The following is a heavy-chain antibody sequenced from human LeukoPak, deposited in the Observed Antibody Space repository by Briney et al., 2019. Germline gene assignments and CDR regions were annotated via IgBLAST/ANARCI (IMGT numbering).Heavy chain of an antibody. CDR2: IKQDGSEK. CDR3: ARDQAGYCSGGSCYGYFDY. CDR1: GFTFSSYW. J-gene: IGHJ4*02. V-gene: IGHV3-7*01. Sequence: GGSLRLSCAASGFTFSSYWMSWVRQAPGKGLEWVANIKQDGSEKYYVDSVKGRFTISRDNAKNSLYLQMNSLRAEDTAVCYCARDQAGYCSGGSCYGYFDYWGQGTLVTVSS. D-gene: IGHD2-15*01.